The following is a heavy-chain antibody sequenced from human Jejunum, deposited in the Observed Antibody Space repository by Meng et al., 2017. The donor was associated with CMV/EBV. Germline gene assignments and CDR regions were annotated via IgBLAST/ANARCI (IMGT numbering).Heavy chain of an antibody. Sequence: LNTTRVGVGGIRQPPGKALEWLALIYWDDDKRYSSSLKSRLTITKDTSKNQVVLTMTNMDPVDTATYYCAHHLGGCIGDTCQERRFDYWGQGILVTVSS. D-gene: IGHD2-15*01. CDR1: LNTTRVG. CDR3: AHHLGGCIGDTCQERRFDY. CDR2: IYWDDDK. V-gene: IGHV2-5*02. J-gene: IGHJ4*02.